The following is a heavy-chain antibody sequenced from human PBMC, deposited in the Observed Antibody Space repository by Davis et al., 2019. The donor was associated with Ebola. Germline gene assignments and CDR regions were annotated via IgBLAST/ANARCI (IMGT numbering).Heavy chain of an antibody. CDR3: ARGEFLYYYDNSGYYAKGGPPGY. V-gene: IGHV4-34*01. CDR2: INHSGST. D-gene: IGHD3-22*01. Sequence: SETLSLTCTVSGGSISSYYWSWIRQPPGKGLEWIGEINHSGSTNYNPSLKSRVTISVDTSKNQFSLKLSSVTAADTAVYYCARGEFLYYYDNSGYYAKGGPPGYWGQGTLVTVSS. J-gene: IGHJ4*02. CDR1: GGSISSYY.